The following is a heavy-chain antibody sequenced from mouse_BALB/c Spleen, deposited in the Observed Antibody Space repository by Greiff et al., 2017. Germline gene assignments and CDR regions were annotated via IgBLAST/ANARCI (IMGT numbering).Heavy chain of an antibody. V-gene: IGHV5-4*02. CDR3: ARDYYDYDVWFAY. CDR2: ISDGGSYT. D-gene: IGHD2-4*01. CDR1: GFTFSDYY. J-gene: IGHJ3*01. Sequence: EVKLMESRGGLVKPGGSLKLSCAASGFTFSDYYMYWVRQTPEKRLEWVATISDGGSYTYYPDSVKGRFTISRDNAKNNLYLQMSSLKSEDTAMYYCARDYYDYDVWFAYWGQGTLVTVSA.